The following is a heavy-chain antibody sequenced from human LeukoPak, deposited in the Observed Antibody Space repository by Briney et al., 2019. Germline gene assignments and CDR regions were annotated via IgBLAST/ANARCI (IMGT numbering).Heavy chain of an antibody. CDR1: GGSISSYY. V-gene: IGHV4-34*01. CDR2: INHSGST. CDR3: ARGTNFGYYYYYGMDV. Sequence: SETLSLTCTVSGGSISSYYWSWIRQPPGKGLEWIGEINHSGSTNYNPSLKSRVTISVDTSKNQFSLKLSSVTAADTAVYYCARGTNFGYYYYYGMDVWGQGTTVTVSS. D-gene: IGHD2-8*01. J-gene: IGHJ6*02.